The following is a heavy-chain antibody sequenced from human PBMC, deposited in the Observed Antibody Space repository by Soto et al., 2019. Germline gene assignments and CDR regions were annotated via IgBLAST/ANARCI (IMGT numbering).Heavy chain of an antibody. CDR3: ATYSQYYYDSSGYYQSPIIDY. CDR1: GYSFTSYW. CDR2: IYPGDSDT. D-gene: IGHD3-22*01. J-gene: IGHJ4*02. V-gene: IGHV5-51*01. Sequence: PGESLKISCKGSGYSFTSYWIGWVRQMPGKGLEWMGIIYPGDSDTRYSPSFQGQVTISADKSISTAYLQWSSLKASDTAMYYCATYSQYYYDSSGYYQSPIIDYWGQGTLVTVSS.